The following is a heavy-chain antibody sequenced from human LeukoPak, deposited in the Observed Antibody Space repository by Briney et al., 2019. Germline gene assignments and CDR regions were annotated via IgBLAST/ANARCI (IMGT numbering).Heavy chain of an antibody. CDR2: ISSSSSYI. CDR3: ARGFGSSWYGSEQISHQYYFDY. Sequence: GGSLRLSCAASGFTFSSYSMNWVRQAPGKGLEWVSSISSSSSYIYYADSVKGRFTISRDNAKNSLYLQMNSLRAEDTAVYYCARGFGSSWYGSEQISHQYYFDYWGQGTLVTVSS. D-gene: IGHD6-13*01. V-gene: IGHV3-21*01. J-gene: IGHJ4*02. CDR1: GFTFSSYS.